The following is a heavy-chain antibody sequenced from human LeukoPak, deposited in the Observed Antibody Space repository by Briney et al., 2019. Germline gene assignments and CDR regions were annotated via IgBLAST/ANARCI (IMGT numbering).Heavy chain of an antibody. CDR3: TTDGPTGY. D-gene: IGHD3/OR15-3a*01. J-gene: IGHJ4*02. V-gene: IGHV3-21*01. CDR1: GFSFSTYS. CDR2: VIRSGSYI. Sequence: GESLRLSCAASGFSFSTYSMNWVRQAPGKGLEWVSTVIRSGSYIYYADSLRGRFTISRDSAANSLYLQMNSLRVEDTAVYYCTTDGPTGYWGQGTLVTVPS.